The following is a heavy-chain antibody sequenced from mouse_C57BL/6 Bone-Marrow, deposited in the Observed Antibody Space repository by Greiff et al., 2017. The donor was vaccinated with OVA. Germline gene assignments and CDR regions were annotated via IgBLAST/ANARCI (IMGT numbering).Heavy chain of an antibody. CDR1: GFTFSDSG. CDR2: ISSGSSTI. CDR3: ARRTVARGWYFDV. J-gene: IGHJ1*03. V-gene: IGHV5-17*01. D-gene: IGHD1-1*01. Sequence: EVQVVESGGGLVKPGGSLKLSCAASGFTFSDSGMHWVRQAPEKGLEWVAYISSGSSTIYYVDTVKGRFTISSDTAKNTLFLQNTSLRSEETAMYYCARRTVARGWYFDVWGTGTTVTVSS.